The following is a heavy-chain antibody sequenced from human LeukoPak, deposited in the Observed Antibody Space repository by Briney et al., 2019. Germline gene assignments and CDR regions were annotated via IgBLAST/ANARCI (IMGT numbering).Heavy chain of an antibody. CDR2: ISSSSSYI. J-gene: IGHJ3*02. CDR3: ARVSGERGAFDI. CDR1: GFSLSNYW. V-gene: IGHV3-21*01. Sequence: GGSLRLSCAASGFSLSNYWMNWVRQAPGKGLEWVSSISSSSSYIYYADSVKGRFTISRDNAKNSLYLQMNSLRAEDTAVYYCARVSGERGAFDIWGQGTMVTVSS. D-gene: IGHD3-10*01.